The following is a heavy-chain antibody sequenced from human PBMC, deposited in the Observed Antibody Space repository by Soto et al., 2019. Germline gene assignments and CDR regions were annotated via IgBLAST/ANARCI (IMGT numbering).Heavy chain of an antibody. V-gene: IGHV4-34*01. CDR2: INHSGST. D-gene: IGHD6-19*01. Sequence: SETLSLTCAVYGGSFSGYYWSWIRQPPGKGLEWIGEINHSGSTNYNPSLKSRVTISVDTSKNQFSLKLSAVTAADTAVYYCARVPIAVAGPPDYGGQGTLVTVSS. J-gene: IGHJ4*02. CDR3: ARVPIAVAGPPDY. CDR1: GGSFSGYY.